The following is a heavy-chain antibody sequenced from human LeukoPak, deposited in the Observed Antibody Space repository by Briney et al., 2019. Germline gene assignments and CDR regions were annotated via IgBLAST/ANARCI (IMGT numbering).Heavy chain of an antibody. CDR1: RGTFSSYA. CDR2: IIPILGIA. D-gene: IGHD3-22*01. V-gene: IGHV1-69*04. CDR3: ARDWKGSSGYYDY. Sequence: GASVKVSCKASRGTFSSYAISWVRQAPGQGLEWMGRIIPILGIANYAQKFQGRVTITADKSTSTAYMELSSLRSEDTAVYYCARDWKGSSGYYDYWGQGTLVTVSS. J-gene: IGHJ4*02.